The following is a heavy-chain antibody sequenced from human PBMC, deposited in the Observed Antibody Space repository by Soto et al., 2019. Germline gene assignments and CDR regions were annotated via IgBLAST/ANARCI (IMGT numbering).Heavy chain of an antibody. V-gene: IGHV4-59*01. CDR2: MYNTGST. J-gene: IGHJ6*01. D-gene: IGHD2-21*02. Sequence: PSDTLSLTCTVSSGSISGYYWSWIRQPPGKGLEWIGYMYNTGSTVYNPSFKSRVTISVDTSKNQFSLKLNSVTAAETAVYYCGRDLWGYCGTDCYPVEVRGQGTTVTVSS. CDR1: SGSISGYY. CDR3: GRDLWGYCGTDCYPVEV.